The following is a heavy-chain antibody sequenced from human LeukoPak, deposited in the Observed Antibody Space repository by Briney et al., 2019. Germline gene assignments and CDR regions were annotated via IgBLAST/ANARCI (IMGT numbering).Heavy chain of an antibody. J-gene: IGHJ4*02. CDR1: GGTFSSYA. CDR2: IIPILGIA. CDR3: ARVPRGYSYGPHFDY. D-gene: IGHD5-18*01. Sequence: GASVKVSCKASGGTFSSYAISWVRQAPGQGLEWMGRIIPILGIANYAQKFQGRVTITADKSTSTAYMELSSLRSEDTAVYYCARVPRGYSYGPHFDYWGQGTLVTVSS. V-gene: IGHV1-69*04.